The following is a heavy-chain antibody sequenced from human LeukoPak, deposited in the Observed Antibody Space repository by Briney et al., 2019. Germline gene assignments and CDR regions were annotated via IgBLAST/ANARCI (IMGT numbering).Heavy chain of an antibody. J-gene: IGHJ4*02. CDR1: GGPFSGYF. V-gene: IGHV4-34*01. CDR3: ARRYYYNLGSFPIDF. CDR2: IHNSGTT. Sequence: SETLSLTCAVSGGPFSGYFWSWIRQSSGKGLEWIGEIHNSGTTNYNPSLNSRVTISEDTSKNQFYLNLSSVTAADTAVYYCARRYYYNLGSFPIDFWGQGTLVTVSS. D-gene: IGHD3-10*01.